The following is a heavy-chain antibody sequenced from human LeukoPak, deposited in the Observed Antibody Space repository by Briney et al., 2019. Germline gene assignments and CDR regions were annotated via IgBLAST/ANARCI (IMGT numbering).Heavy chain of an antibody. Sequence: PSETLSLTCTVSGGSISSYYWSWIRQPPGKGLEWIGYIYYSGSTNYNPSLKSRVTISVDTSKNQFSLKLSSVTAADTAVYYCARTTTLYGDYYFDYWGQGTLVTASS. CDR3: ARTTTLYGDYYFDY. CDR2: IYYSGST. D-gene: IGHD4-17*01. V-gene: IGHV4-59*01. J-gene: IGHJ4*02. CDR1: GGSISSYY.